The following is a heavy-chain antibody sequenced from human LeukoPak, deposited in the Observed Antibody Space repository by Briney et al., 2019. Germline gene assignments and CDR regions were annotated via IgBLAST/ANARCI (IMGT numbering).Heavy chain of an antibody. CDR3: AALDHGHDF. Sequence: GGSLRLSCAASVFTFNTYWMHWVRQAPGKGLVWVSRIKSDGSSPAYADSVRGRFTISRDNAKNTLYLQMNSLRADDTAMYYCAALDHGHDFWGQGTLVTVSS. V-gene: IGHV3-74*01. J-gene: IGHJ4*02. CDR2: IKSDGSSP. CDR1: VFTFNTYW.